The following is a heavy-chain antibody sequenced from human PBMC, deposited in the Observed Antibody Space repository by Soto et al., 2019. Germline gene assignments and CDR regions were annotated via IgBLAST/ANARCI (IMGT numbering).Heavy chain of an antibody. Sequence: PSETLSLTCAVSGGSISSSNCGSWVRQPPGKGLEWIGEIYHSGSTNYNPSLKSRATISVDKSKNQFSLKLSSVTAADTAVYYCASGGDSSGWYYFDYWGQGTLVTVSS. CDR3: ASGGDSSGWYYFDY. J-gene: IGHJ4*02. D-gene: IGHD6-19*01. CDR1: GGSISSSNC. CDR2: IYHSGST. V-gene: IGHV4-4*02.